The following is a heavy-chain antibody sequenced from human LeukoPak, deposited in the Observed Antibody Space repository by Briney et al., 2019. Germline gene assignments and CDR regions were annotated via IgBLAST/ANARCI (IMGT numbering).Heavy chain of an antibody. J-gene: IGHJ4*02. CDR1: GFTFSSYS. D-gene: IGHD5-24*01. V-gene: IGHV3-21*01. CDR2: ISSSSTYI. CDR3: AREPAGYNFDY. Sequence: GGSLRLSCAASGFTFSSYSMNWVRQAPGKGLEWVSFISSSSTYIYYADSVKGRFTISRDNAKNSLYLQMNSLRAEDRALYYCAREPAGYNFDYWGQGTLVTVSS.